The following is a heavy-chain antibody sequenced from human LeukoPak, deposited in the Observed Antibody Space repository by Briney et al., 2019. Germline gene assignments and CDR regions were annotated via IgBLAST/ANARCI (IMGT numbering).Heavy chain of an antibody. J-gene: IGHJ5*02. CDR2: ISAYNGNT. CDR3: ARALDYGDYGWFDP. V-gene: IGHV1-18*01. Sequence: GASVKVSCKASGYTFTSYGISWVRQAPGQGLEWMGWISAYNGNTNYAQKFQGRVTITRDTSASTAYMELSSLRSEDTAVYYCARALDYGDYGWFDPWGQGTLVTVSS. CDR1: GYTFTSYG. D-gene: IGHD4-17*01.